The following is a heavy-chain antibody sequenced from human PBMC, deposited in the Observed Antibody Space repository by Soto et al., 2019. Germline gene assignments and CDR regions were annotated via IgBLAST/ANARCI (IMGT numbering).Heavy chain of an antibody. D-gene: IGHD3-3*01. V-gene: IGHV1-2*04. CDR2: INPSGGT. Sequence: ASVKVSCKASGYTLTRYYIHWVRQAPGQGLEWMGIINPSGGTNYAQKFQGWVTMTRDTSISTAYMELSRLRSDDTAVYYCARSRSEYDFWSGYLNWFDPWGQGTLVTVSS. J-gene: IGHJ5*02. CDR1: GYTLTRYY. CDR3: ARSRSEYDFWSGYLNWFDP.